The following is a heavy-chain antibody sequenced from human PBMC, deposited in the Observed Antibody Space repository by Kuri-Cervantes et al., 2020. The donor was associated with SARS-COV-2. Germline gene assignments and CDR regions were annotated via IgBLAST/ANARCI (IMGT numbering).Heavy chain of an antibody. V-gene: IGHV3-21*01. CDR2: ISSSSSYI. D-gene: IGHD6-13*01. CDR1: GFTFSSYS. Sequence: GESLKISCAASGFTFSSYSMNWVRQAPGKGLEWVSSISSSSSYIYYADSVKGRFTISRDNAKDSLYLQMNSLRAEDTAVYYCARDRYSSSCFDYWGQGTLVTVSS. J-gene: IGHJ4*02. CDR3: ARDRYSSSCFDY.